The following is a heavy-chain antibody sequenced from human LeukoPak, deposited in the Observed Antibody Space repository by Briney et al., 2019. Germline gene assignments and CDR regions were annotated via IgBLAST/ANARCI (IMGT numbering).Heavy chain of an antibody. CDR3: AKDLPRPQWLGYFDY. D-gene: IGHD6-19*01. CDR2: ISGSGGST. J-gene: IGHJ4*02. Sequence: GGSLRLSCAASGFTFSSYAMSWVRQAPGKGLEWVSAISGSGGSTYYADSAKGRFTISRDNSKNTLYLQMNSLRAEDTAVYYCAKDLPRPQWLGYFDYWGQGTLVTVSS. CDR1: GFTFSSYA. V-gene: IGHV3-23*01.